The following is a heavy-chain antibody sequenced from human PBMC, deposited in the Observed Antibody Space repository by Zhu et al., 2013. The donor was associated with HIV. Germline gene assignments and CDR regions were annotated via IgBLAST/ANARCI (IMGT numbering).Heavy chain of an antibody. CDR3: ARVPVAGVEIYHFDY. Sequence: QVRLVQSGAEVREPGASVKVSCKASGYTFTAYYLHWVRQAPGQGPEWMGWINPNSGGTTSARRFQGRLTMTRDTSSSTAYMELRRLGSDDSALYYCARVPVAGVEIYHFDYWGQGTLVTVSS. CDR1: GYTFTAYY. V-gene: IGHV1-2*02. J-gene: IGHJ4*02. D-gene: IGHD3-3*01. CDR2: INPNSGGT.